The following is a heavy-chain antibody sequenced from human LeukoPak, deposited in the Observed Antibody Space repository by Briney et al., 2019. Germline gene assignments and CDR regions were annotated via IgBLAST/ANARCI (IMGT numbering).Heavy chain of an antibody. J-gene: IGHJ4*02. CDR3: ARVTTIFGVVTILDY. D-gene: IGHD3-3*01. V-gene: IGHV1-2*06. Sequence: GASVKVSCKASGYTFTGYYMHWVRQAPGQGLEWMGRINPNSGGTNYAQKFQGRVTMTRDTSISTAYMELSRLRSDDTAVYYCARVTTIFGVVTILDYWDQGTLVTVSS. CDR2: INPNSGGT. CDR1: GYTFTGYY.